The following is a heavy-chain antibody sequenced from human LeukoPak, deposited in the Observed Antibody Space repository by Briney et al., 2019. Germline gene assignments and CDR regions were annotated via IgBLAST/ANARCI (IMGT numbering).Heavy chain of an antibody. CDR3: AGGQMFTSGGFDD. V-gene: IGHV3-53*01. Sequence: GEFLRLSCAASGFSVSNKYMSWVRQAPGKGLEWVSVIYTGGDTYYADSVRGRFTISRDNSKNTVNLQMNSLRAEDTALYYCAGGQMFTSGGFDDWGQGTPITVSS. D-gene: IGHD6-19*01. J-gene: IGHJ4*02. CDR1: GFSVSNKY. CDR2: IYTGGDT.